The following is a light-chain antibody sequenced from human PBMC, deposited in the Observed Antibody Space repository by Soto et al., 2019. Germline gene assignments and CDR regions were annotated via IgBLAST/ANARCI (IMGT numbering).Light chain of an antibody. CDR2: DAS. V-gene: IGKV1-5*01. CDR1: QRVNTC. Sequence: IQMTQSPSSLSASVGDRVSITCRASQRVNTCLAWYQQKPGKAPTLLIYDASSLQSGVPSRFSGSGSGTEFTLTISSLQPDDFATYYCQQYNSFIWTFGQGTKVDIK. CDR3: QQYNSFIWT. J-gene: IGKJ1*01.